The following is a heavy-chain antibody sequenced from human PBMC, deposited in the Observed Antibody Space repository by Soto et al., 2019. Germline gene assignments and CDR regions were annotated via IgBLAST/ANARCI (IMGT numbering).Heavy chain of an antibody. Sequence: GESLKISCAASGFTFSSYWMSWVRQAPGKGLEWVANIKQDGSEKYYVDSVKGRFTISRDNAKNSLYLQMNSLRAEDTAVYYCASSVGVNYYGMDVWGQGTTVTVSS. V-gene: IGHV3-7*01. J-gene: IGHJ6*02. CDR1: GFTFSSYW. CDR2: IKQDGSEK. D-gene: IGHD3-22*01. CDR3: ASSVGVNYYGMDV.